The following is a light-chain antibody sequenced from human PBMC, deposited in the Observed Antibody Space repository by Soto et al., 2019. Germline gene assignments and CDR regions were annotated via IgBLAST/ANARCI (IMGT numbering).Light chain of an antibody. Sequence: DIVMTQSPDSLAVSLGERATINCKSSQSVLYSSNNKNYLAWYQQNPGQPPKLLIYWASTREFGVPDRFSGSGSGTDFTLTISSLQAEDVAVYYCQQDYLTPPWTFGQGTKVEIK. V-gene: IGKV4-1*01. CDR3: QQDYLTPPWT. CDR2: WAS. CDR1: QSVLYSSNNKNY. J-gene: IGKJ1*01.